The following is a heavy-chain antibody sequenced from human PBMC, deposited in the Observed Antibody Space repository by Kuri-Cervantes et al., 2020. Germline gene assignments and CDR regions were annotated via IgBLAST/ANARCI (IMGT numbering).Heavy chain of an antibody. J-gene: IGHJ3*02. D-gene: IGHD3-16*02. CDR3: AYVWGSYRYTGAFDI. V-gene: IGHV1-18*01. CDR1: GYTFTSYG. CDR2: ISAYNGNT. Sequence: ASVKVSCKASGYTFTSYGISWVRQAPGQGLEWMGWISAYNGNTNYAQKLQGRVTMTTDTSTSTAYMELRSLRSDDTAVYYCAYVWGSYRYTGAFDIWGQGTMVTVSS.